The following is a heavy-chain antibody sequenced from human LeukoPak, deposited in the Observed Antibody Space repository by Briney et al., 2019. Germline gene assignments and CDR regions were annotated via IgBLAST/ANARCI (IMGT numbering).Heavy chain of an antibody. CDR3: ARHKDYATASGLDY. CDR1: TGSFSGYY. J-gene: IGHJ4*02. CDR2: INHIGST. Sequence: SETLSLTCAVYTGSFSGYYWTWIRQSPGKGLEWIGEINHIGSTNYSPSLRSRATISVDTSKNQFSLKLSSVTAADTAIYYCARHKDYATASGLDYWGQGTRVTVSS. V-gene: IGHV4-34*01. D-gene: IGHD2-8*01.